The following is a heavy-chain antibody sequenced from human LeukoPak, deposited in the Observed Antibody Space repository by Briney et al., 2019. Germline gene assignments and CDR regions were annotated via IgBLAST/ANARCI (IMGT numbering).Heavy chain of an antibody. D-gene: IGHD1-1*01. CDR2: LKSKGSGGTT. CDR3: SWELDVSFGRRLEH. V-gene: IGHV3-15*01. J-gene: IGHJ5*02. Sequence: PGGSLRLSCAASGFNFNAAWMSWVRQTPGKGLEWIGRLKSKGSGGTTDYAAPVKGRFAISRDDSKNTLYLQMNSLKIEDTAVYFCSWELDVSFGRRLEHWGQGTLVTVAS. CDR1: GFNFNAAW.